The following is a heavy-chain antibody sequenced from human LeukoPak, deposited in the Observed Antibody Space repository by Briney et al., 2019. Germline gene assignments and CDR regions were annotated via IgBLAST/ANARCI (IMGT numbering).Heavy chain of an antibody. CDR2: IYASGST. J-gene: IGHJ2*01. V-gene: IGHV4-4*07. Sequence: SETLSLTCTVSGDSISSYYWSWIRQPAGKGLDWIGRIYASGSTNYSPSLKSRVTMSVDTSKNQFSLKLSSVTAADTAVYYCARDWSLGATNYWYFDLWGRGTLVTVSS. CDR1: GDSISSYY. D-gene: IGHD3-3*01. CDR3: ARDWSLGATNYWYFDL.